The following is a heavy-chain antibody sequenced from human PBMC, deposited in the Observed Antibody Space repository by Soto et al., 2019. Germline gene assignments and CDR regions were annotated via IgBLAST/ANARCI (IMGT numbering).Heavy chain of an antibody. CDR2: INTYNGNT. D-gene: IGHD3-16*01. J-gene: IGHJ6*02. V-gene: IGHV1-18*01. Sequence: QVQLVQSGAEVKNPGASVKVSCKASGYTFTRYGIGWARQAPGQGLEWMGWINTYNGNTNYAQNVQGTVTLTTDTSTSTAYLELRSLRSNVPAIYYCAMVDVYVTPSPQDVWGQGTTFIVSS. CDR1: GYTFTRYG. CDR3: AMVDVYVTPSPQDV.